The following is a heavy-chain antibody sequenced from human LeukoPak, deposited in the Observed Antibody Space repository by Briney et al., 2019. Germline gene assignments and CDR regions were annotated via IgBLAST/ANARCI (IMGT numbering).Heavy chain of an antibody. Sequence: SVKVSCKASGGTFSSYAISWVRQAPGQGLEWMGGIIPTFGTANYAQKFQGRVTITTDESTSTAYMELSSLRSEDTAVYYCARSPPNWSSYYYYYMDVWGKGTTVTVSS. CDR1: GGTFSSYA. D-gene: IGHD3-3*01. V-gene: IGHV1-69*05. CDR3: ARSPPNWSSYYYYYMDV. CDR2: IIPTFGTA. J-gene: IGHJ6*03.